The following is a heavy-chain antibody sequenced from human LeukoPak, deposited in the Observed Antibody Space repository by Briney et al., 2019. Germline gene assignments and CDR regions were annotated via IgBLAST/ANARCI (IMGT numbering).Heavy chain of an antibody. CDR2: IYPGDSDT. CDR1: GYSFTSYW. Sequence: GESLKISCKGSGYSFTSYWIGWVRQMPGKGLEWMGIIYPGDSDTRYSPSFQGQVTISADKSISTAYLQWSSLKASDTAMYYCASTIEMATIPPFFDYWGQGTLVTVSS. D-gene: IGHD5-24*01. CDR3: ASTIEMATIPPFFDY. V-gene: IGHV5-51*01. J-gene: IGHJ4*02.